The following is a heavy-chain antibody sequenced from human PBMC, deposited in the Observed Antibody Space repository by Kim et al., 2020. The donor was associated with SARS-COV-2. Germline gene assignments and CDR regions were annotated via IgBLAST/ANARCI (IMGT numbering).Heavy chain of an antibody. Sequence: SETLSLTCTVSGASISGNYWNWIRQTPGQGLEWIGYIYYGGSTNYNPSLRSRVTMSADTTKNQISLELISVTAADTAGYYCARPAPLYNWKDEHAHPDMDVWGPGTTVTVSS. CDR1: GASISGNY. CDR2: IYYGGST. D-gene: IGHD1-20*01. V-gene: IGHV4-59*08. J-gene: IGHJ6*02. CDR3: ARPAPLYNWKDEHAHPDMDV.